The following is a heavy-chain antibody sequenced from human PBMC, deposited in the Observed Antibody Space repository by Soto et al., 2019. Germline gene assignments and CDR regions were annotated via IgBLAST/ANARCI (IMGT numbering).Heavy chain of an antibody. D-gene: IGHD6-13*01. J-gene: IGHJ5*02. CDR1: GDSVSSNSAA. Sequence: SQTLSLTCAISGDSVSSNSAALNWIRQSPSRGLEWLGRTYYRSKWYNDYAVSVKSRITINPDTSKNQFSLQLNSVTPEDTAVYYCARGHSSLTTPGPLYNWFDPWGQGTLVTVSS. CDR2: TYYRSKWYN. V-gene: IGHV6-1*01. CDR3: ARGHSSLTTPGPLYNWFDP.